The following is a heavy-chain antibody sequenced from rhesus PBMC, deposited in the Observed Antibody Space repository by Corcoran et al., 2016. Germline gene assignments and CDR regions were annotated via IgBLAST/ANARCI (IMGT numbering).Heavy chain of an antibody. CDR1: GGSISGYY. J-gene: IGHJ5-1*01. Sequence: QVQLQESGPGLVKPSETLSLTCAVSGGSISGYYWNWIRQPPGKGLEWIGYFGGRSVSTYYNPSRKSRVTMSTETSKNQFSLKVRSVTAADTAVYYCARNPLRGRFDVWGPGVLVTVSS. D-gene: IGHD2-39*01. CDR3: ARNPLRGRFDV. V-gene: IGHV4-165*02. CDR2: FGGRSVST.